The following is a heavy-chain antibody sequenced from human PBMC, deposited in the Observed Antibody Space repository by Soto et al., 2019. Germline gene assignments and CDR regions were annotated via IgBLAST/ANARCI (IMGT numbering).Heavy chain of an antibody. V-gene: IGHV4-31*03. CDR2: IYYSGST. J-gene: IGHJ3*02. CDR3: AREDYGDYDDALDI. Sequence: PSETLSLTCTVSGGSISSGGYYWIWHRQQQGKGLEWIGYIYYSGSTYYNPSLKSRVTISVDTSKNQFSLKLSSVTAADTAVYYCAREDYGDYDDALDIWGQGTMVTVSS. CDR1: GGSISSGGYY. D-gene: IGHD4-17*01.